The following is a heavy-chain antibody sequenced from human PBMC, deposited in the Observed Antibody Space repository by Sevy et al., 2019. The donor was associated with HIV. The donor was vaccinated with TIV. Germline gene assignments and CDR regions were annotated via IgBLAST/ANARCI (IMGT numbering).Heavy chain of an antibody. V-gene: IGHV3-74*01. CDR1: GFTFSSYW. D-gene: IGHD5-18*01. Sequence: GGSLRLSCATSGFTFSSYWMHWVRLLPGKGLEWVSRITRDGSSTSYADSVKGRFTISRDNAKNTLHLQMISLRAEDSALYYCVRDNLGYTYGYASVWGQGSLVTVSS. CDR2: ITRDGSST. CDR3: VRDNLGYTYGYASV. J-gene: IGHJ4*02.